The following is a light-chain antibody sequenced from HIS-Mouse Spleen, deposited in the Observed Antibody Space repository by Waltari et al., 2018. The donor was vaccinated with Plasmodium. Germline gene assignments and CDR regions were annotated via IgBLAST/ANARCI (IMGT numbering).Light chain of an antibody. Sequence: QSALTQPPSASGSPGQSVTLSCTGTSRAVGGYNYVSWYQQTPGKAPKLMIYEVSTRPSGVPDRFSGSKSGNTASLTVSGLQAEDEADYYCSSYAGSNNLVFGGGTKLTVL. CDR2: EVS. CDR3: SSYAGSNNLV. CDR1: SRAVGGYNY. J-gene: IGLJ2*01. V-gene: IGLV2-8*01.